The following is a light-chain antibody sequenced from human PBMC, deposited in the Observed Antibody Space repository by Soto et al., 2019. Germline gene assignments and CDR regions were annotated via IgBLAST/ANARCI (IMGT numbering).Light chain of an antibody. J-gene: IGKJ1*01. V-gene: IGKV2-24*01. Sequence: DVVLTQTPLSSPVTLGQPASISCRSSQSLVYSDGNTYLSWLQQRPGQPPRLLIYQISNRFSGVTDRFSGSGAGTDFTLKISRVEAEAVGVYYCMQFAHFPPTFGQGNKLEI. CDR2: QIS. CDR1: QSLVYSDGNTY. CDR3: MQFAHFPPT.